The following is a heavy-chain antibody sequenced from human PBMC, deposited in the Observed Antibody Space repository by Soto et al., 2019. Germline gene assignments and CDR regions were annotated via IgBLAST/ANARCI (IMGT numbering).Heavy chain of an antibody. CDR1: GGTFSSYA. CDR3: ARDRLYYYDSSGYLDY. Sequence: SAEICCKASGGTFSSYAISWVRQEHGQGLEWMGGIIPIFGTANYAQKFQGRVTITADESTSTAYMELSSLRSEDTAVYYCARDRLYYYDSSGYLDYSGQGTLVTVSS. D-gene: IGHD3-22*01. V-gene: IGHV1-69*01. J-gene: IGHJ4*02. CDR2: IIPIFGTA.